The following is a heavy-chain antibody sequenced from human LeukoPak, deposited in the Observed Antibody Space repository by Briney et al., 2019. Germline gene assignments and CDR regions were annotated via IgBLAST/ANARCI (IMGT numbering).Heavy chain of an antibody. CDR1: GFTFSSYA. Sequence: PGGSLRLSCAASGFTFSSYAMSWVRQAPGKGLEWVSGISWNGGSAAYADSVKGRFTISRDNAKNSLYLQMNSLRAEDTALYYCAKSGEGGSYEAYFDYWGQGTLVTVSS. V-gene: IGHV3-9*01. J-gene: IGHJ4*02. CDR3: AKSGEGGSYEAYFDY. CDR2: ISWNGGSA. D-gene: IGHD1-26*01.